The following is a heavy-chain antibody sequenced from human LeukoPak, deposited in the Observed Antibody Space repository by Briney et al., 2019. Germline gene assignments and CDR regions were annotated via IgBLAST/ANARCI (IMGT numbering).Heavy chain of an antibody. J-gene: IGHJ4*02. V-gene: IGHV4-59*08. CDR1: GGSISSYD. CDR3: ARRYCSGGSCYPDY. CDR2: LYYSENT. D-gene: IGHD2-15*01. Sequence: PSETLSLTCTVSGGSISSYDWSWIRQPPGKRLEWIGYLYYSENTNYNPSLKSRVTISIDTSKNQFSLKLSSVTAADTAVYYCARRYCSGGSCYPDYWGQGTLVTVSS.